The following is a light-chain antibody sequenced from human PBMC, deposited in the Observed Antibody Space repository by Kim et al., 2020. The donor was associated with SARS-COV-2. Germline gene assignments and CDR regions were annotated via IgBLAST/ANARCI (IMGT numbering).Light chain of an antibody. J-gene: IGKJ2*03. CDR1: QSLLQSNGYNY. CDR3: MQALQTPPYS. Sequence: PASLACRSSQSLLQSNGYNYLDWYLQKPGQSPQLLIYLGSNRASGVPDRFSGSGSGTDFTLKISRVEAEDVGVYYCMQALQTPPYSFGQGTKLEI. V-gene: IGKV2-28*01. CDR2: LGS.